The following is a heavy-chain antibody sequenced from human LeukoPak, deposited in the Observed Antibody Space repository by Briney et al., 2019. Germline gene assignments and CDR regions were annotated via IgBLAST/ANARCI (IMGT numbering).Heavy chain of an antibody. CDR1: GFTFSSYA. CDR2: ISTGGSTI. J-gene: IGHJ6*02. CDR3: VRTTYYNDSSGYYIPGGMDV. Sequence: PGRSLRLSCAASGFTFSSYAMPWVRQAPGKGLEWVSDISTGGSTIYYADSVKGRFAISRDNAKASLYLQINSLTAEDTAVYHCVRTTYYNDSSGYYIPGGMDVWGQGTTVTVTS. D-gene: IGHD3-22*01. V-gene: IGHV3-48*04.